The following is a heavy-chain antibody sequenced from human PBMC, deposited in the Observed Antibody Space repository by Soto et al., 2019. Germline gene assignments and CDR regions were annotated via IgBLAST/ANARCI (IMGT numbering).Heavy chain of an antibody. CDR2: FNPKNGET. Sequence: ASVKVSCKVSGYTLTELSMHWVRQAPGKGLEWMGGFNPKNGETNYAQKFQGCVTMTRDTSISTAYMELSRLRSDDTAVYYCARATRWNSDFDYWGQGTLVTVSS. D-gene: IGHD1-7*01. CDR1: GYTLTELS. V-gene: IGHV1-24*01. CDR3: ARATRWNSDFDY. J-gene: IGHJ4*02.